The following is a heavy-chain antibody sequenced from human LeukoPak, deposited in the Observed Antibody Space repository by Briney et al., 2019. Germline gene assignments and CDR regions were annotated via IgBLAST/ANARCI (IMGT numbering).Heavy chain of an antibody. CDR3: ASTNLRYFDWLAVDY. V-gene: IGHV3-21*01. Sequence: GGSLRLSCAASGFTFSSYSMNWVRQAPGKGLEWVSSISSSSSYIYYADSVKGRFTISRDNAKNSLYLQMNSLRAEDTAVYYCASTNLRYFDWLAVDYWGQGTLVTVSS. CDR2: ISSSSSYI. J-gene: IGHJ4*02. CDR1: GFTFSSYS. D-gene: IGHD3-9*01.